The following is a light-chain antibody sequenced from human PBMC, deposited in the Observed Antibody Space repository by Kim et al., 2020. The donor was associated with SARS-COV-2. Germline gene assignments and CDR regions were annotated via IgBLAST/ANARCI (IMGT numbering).Light chain of an antibody. V-gene: IGLV1-44*01. CDR3: ATTDDSLNGVV. CDR1: SSNTGSNT. Sequence: GPSVTPPGSGSSSNTGSNTVTWYRQLPGTAPNLVIYNSNRRSSGVPDRFSGSKSGNSASLAISGLQSDDEADYYCATTDDSLNGVVFGGGTQLTVL. J-gene: IGLJ3*02. CDR2: NSN.